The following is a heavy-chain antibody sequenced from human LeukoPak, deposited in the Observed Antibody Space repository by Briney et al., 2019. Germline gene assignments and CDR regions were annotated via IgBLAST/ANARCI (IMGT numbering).Heavy chain of an antibody. CDR3: AKWAGTSSWKNYRKFEY. J-gene: IGHJ4*02. CDR2: ISGSGGST. D-gene: IGHD2-2*01. CDR1: GFTFSSYA. V-gene: IGHV3-23*01. Sequence: GGSLRLSCAASGFTFSSYAMSWVRQAPRRGLEWVSAISGSGGSTYYEDSVKGRFTITRSNSKNTVYLQMNSLRAEDTAVYYCAKWAGTSSWKNYRKFEYWGQGTLVTVSS.